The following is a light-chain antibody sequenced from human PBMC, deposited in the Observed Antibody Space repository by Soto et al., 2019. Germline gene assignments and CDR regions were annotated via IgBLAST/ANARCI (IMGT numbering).Light chain of an antibody. J-gene: IGLJ2*01. CDR1: SSNIGAGYD. Sequence: QSVLTQPPSVSGAPGQRVTISCTGSSSNIGAGYDVHWYQQLPGTAPKLLIFGNTNRPSEVPDRFSASKSGNSASLTITGLQAEDEADYYCQSYGSSLSGVIFGGGTKLTVL. V-gene: IGLV1-40*01. CDR2: GNT. CDR3: QSYGSSLSGVI.